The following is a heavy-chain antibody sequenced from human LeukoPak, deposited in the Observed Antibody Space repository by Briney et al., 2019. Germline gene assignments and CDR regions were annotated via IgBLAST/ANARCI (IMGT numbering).Heavy chain of an antibody. CDR3: AREVKAHSGYGVDY. V-gene: IGHV4-30-4*01. CDR2: IYYSGST. J-gene: IGHJ4*02. CDR1: GVSISSGDYY. Sequence: SETLSLTCTVSGVSISSGDYYWSWIRQPPGKGLEWIGYIYYSGSTYYNPSLKSRVTISVDTSKNQFSLKLSSVTAADTAVYYCAREVKAHSGYGVDYWGQGTLVTVSS. D-gene: IGHD5-12*01.